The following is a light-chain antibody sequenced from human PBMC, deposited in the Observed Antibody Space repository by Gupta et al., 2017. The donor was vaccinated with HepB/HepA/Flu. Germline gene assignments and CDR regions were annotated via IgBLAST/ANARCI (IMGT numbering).Light chain of an antibody. Sequence: DIQMTQSPSTLSASVGDRVTIACRASQSISDWLAWYQQKPGKAPKLLIYKASSLASGVPSRFSGSGSGTEFTLTISSLQPDDFATYYCQQYNTYPMCSFGQGTKLEIK. V-gene: IGKV1-5*03. CDR2: KAS. CDR1: QSISDW. CDR3: QQYNTYPMCS. J-gene: IGKJ2*04.